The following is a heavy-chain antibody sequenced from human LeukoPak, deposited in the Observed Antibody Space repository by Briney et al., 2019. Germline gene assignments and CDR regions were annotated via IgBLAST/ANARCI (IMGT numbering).Heavy chain of an antibody. CDR2: ISYDGSNK. CDR3: AKDEGIRCLKGDCPFDY. Sequence: GGSLRLSCAASGFTLSSYAMHWVRQAPGKGLEWVAVISYDGSNKYYADSVKGRFTISRDNSKNTLFLQMDSLRPEDTAVYYCAKDEGIRCLKGDCPFDYWGQGTLVTVSS. D-gene: IGHD2-21*01. CDR1: GFTLSSYA. V-gene: IGHV3-30-3*01. J-gene: IGHJ4*02.